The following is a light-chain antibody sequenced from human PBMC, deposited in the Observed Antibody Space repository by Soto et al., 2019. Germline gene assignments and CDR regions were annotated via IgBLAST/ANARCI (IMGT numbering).Light chain of an antibody. CDR1: RSDVGGNDL. Sequence: QSALTQPPSASGSPGQSVTISCTGSRSDVGGNDLVSWYQQHPGKAPQLIISAVDKRPSGVPARFSGSKSGNTASLTVSGLQAEDEADYYCCSYAGRNTLIFGGGTKLTV. CDR2: AVD. CDR3: CSYAGRNTLI. V-gene: IGLV2-8*01. J-gene: IGLJ2*01.